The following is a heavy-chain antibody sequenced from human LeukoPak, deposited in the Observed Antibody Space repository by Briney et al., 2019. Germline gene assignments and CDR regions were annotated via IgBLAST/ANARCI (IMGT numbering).Heavy chain of an antibody. D-gene: IGHD3-22*01. CDR2: ISDSDGHT. V-gene: IGHV3-23*01. CDR1: GFTFSNYG. J-gene: IGHJ4*02. CDR3: AKDYSSGYYYDY. Sequence: SGGTLRLSCTASGFTFSNYGMSWVRQAPGKGLEWVSAISDSDGHTYYADSVKGRFTISRDNSKNTLYLQMNSLRAEDTAVYYCAKDYSSGYYYDYWGQGTLVTVSS.